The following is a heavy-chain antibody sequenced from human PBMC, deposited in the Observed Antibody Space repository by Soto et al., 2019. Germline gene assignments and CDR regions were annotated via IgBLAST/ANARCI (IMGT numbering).Heavy chain of an antibody. D-gene: IGHD3-9*01. J-gene: IGHJ4*02. V-gene: IGHV1-2*02. CDR3: ARPPGYTSDWYYFDL. Sequence: ASVKVSCKASGYTFTGHYMHWVRQAPGQGFEWMGRISPKSGGTNYAQKFEGRVTMTWDTSLKTAYMELSSLISEDTAVYYCARPPGYTSDWYYFDLWGQGTLVTVSS. CDR2: ISPKSGGT. CDR1: GYTFTGHY.